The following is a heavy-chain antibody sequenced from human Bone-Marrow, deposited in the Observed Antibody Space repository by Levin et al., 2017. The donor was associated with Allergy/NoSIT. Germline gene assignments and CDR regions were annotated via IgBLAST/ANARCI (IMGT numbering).Heavy chain of an antibody. D-gene: IGHD3-10*01. CDR1: GFSFSKYA. Sequence: QPGGSLRLSCVASGFSFSKYAMSWVRQAPGKGLEWVSAISADVGTTYYANSVKGRSTISRDNFKNTLYLEMSSLSAEDTAVYYCATPAITVLLWYGGFDYWGQGTLVTVSS. V-gene: IGHV3-23*01. J-gene: IGHJ4*02. CDR2: ISADVGTT. CDR3: ATPAITVLLWYGGFDY.